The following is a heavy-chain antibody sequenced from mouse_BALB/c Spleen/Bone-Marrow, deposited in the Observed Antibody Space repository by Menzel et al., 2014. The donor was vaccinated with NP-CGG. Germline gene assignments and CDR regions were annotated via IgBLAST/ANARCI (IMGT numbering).Heavy chain of an antibody. CDR2: ISSGGSYT. CDR1: GFTFSNYG. V-gene: IGHV5-6*02. CDR3: ARRDGGPMDY. D-gene: IGHD2-3*01. Sequence: EVKLMESGGDLVKPGGSLKLSCAASGFTFSNYGMSWVRQTPDKRLEWVATISSGGSYTYYPDSVKWRFTISRDNAKNTLYLQMSSLKSEDTAMYYCARRDGGPMDYWGQGTSATVSS. J-gene: IGHJ4*01.